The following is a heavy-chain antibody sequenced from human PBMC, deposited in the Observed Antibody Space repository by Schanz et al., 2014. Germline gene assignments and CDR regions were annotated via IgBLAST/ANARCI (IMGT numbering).Heavy chain of an antibody. CDR2: ISAYNGHT. CDR3: ARSAGRDFWSGYYTRFDY. CDR1: GYTFTSYG. D-gene: IGHD3-3*01. J-gene: IGHJ4*02. Sequence: QVQLVQSGAEVKKPGASVKVSCKASGYTFTSYGITWVRQAPGQGLEWMGWISAYNGHTTYAQKFQGRVTMTTDTSTSTAYMELRSLRSDDTAVYYCARSAGRDFWSGYYTRFDYWGQGTLVTVSS. V-gene: IGHV1-18*01.